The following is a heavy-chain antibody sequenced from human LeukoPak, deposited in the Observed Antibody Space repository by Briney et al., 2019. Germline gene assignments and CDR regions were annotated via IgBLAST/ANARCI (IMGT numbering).Heavy chain of an antibody. CDR1: GYTFTGYY. D-gene: IGHD3-10*01. CDR3: ARTMSYNWRIDY. Sequence: ASVKVSSKASGYTFTGYYMHWVRQAPGQGLEWMGWINPNSGGTNYAQKFQGRVTMTRDTSISTAYMELSRLTSDDMAVYYCARTMSYNWRIDYWGPGTLVTVSS. V-gene: IGHV1-2*02. CDR2: INPNSGGT. J-gene: IGHJ4*02.